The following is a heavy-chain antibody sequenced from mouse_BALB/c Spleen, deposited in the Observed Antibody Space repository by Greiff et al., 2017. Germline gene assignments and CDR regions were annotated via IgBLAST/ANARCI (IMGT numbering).Heavy chain of an antibody. V-gene: IGHV7-1*02. Sequence: DVKLVESGGGLVQPGGSLRLSCATSGFTFSDFYMEWVRQPPGKRLEWIAASRNKANDYTTEYSASVKGRFIVSRDTSQSILYLQMNALRAEDTAIYYCARDARYHAMDYWGQGTSVTVSS. J-gene: IGHJ4*01. CDR3: ARDARYHAMDY. CDR1: GFTFSDFY. CDR2: SRNKANDYTT.